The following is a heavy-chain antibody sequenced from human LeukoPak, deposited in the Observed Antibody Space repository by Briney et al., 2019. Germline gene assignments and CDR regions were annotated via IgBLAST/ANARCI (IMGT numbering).Heavy chain of an antibody. J-gene: IGHJ4*02. Sequence: PGGSLRLSCAASGFTFSTYTMHWVRQAPGKGLDWVALISYDGTNKYYADSVKGRFTISRDNSKNTLYLQMNSLKAEDTAVYYRARAHSIQLWASFDYWGQGALVTVSS. V-gene: IGHV3-30-3*01. D-gene: IGHD5-18*01. CDR3: ARAHSIQLWASFDY. CDR2: ISYDGTNK. CDR1: GFTFSTYT.